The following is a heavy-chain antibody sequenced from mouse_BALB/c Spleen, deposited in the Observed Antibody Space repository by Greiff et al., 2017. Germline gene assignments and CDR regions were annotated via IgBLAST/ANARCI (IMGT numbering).Heavy chain of an antibody. Sequence: QVQLQQSGAELVRPGASVTLSCKASGYTFTDYEMHWVKQTPVHGLEWIGAIDPETGGTAYNQKFKGKATLTADKSSSTAYMELRSLTSEDSAVYYCTDYRYRYFDVWGAGTTVTVSS. CDR3: TDYRYRYFDV. D-gene: IGHD2-14*01. J-gene: IGHJ1*01. CDR1: GYTFTDYE. V-gene: IGHV1-15*01. CDR2: IDPETGGT.